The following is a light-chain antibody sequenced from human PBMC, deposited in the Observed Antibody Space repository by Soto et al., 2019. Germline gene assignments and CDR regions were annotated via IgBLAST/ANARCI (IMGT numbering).Light chain of an antibody. CDR1: QSVRSH. CDR3: QQYKNWPL. CDR2: GAS. V-gene: IGKV3-15*01. Sequence: IVMTQSPSTLSVSPWEGVTLSFGASQSVRSHLAWYQQKPGQPPRLLIYGASTRATGIPARFSGSGFGTEFTLTISSLQSEDFAVYYCQQYKNWPLFGQGTRLEIK. J-gene: IGKJ5*01.